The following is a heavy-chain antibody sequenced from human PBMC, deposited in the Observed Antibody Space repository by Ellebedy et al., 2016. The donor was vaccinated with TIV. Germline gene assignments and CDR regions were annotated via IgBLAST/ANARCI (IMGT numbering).Heavy chain of an antibody. CDR2: ISSDGRYK. V-gene: IGHV3-30*04. J-gene: IGHJ6*02. Sequence: GESLKISXAASGFSFSSFAMHWVRQAPGKGLEWVAVISSDGRYKNYADSVKGRFTISRDNSKNTLYLQMNSLRTVDTAVYYCARDGCSSTNCLIYYYYFYGMDVWGQGTTVTVSS. D-gene: IGHD2-2*01. CDR3: ARDGCSSTNCLIYYYYFYGMDV. CDR1: GFSFSSFA.